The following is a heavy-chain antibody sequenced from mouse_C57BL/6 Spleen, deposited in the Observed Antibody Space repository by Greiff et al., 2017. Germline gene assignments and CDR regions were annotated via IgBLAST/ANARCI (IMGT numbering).Heavy chain of an antibody. J-gene: IGHJ4*01. CDR3: ARVVVYAMDY. CDR2: FDPNSGGT. D-gene: IGHD1-1*02. V-gene: IGHV1-72*01. CDR1: GYTFTSYW. Sequence: QVQLKQPGAELVKPGASVKLSCKASGYTFTSYWMHWVKQRPGRGLEWIGRFDPNSGGTKYNEKFKSKATLTVDKPSSTAYMQLSSLTSEDSAVYYCARVVVYAMDYWGQGTSVTVSS.